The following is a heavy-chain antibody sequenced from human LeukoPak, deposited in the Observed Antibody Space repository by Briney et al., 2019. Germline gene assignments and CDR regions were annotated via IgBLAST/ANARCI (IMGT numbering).Heavy chain of an antibody. Sequence: GGTLRLSCAASGFTFSSYAMSWVRQAPGEGLEWVSTISNGDDSTYYADSVKGRFTISRDNSKNTLYLQMNSLTAEDTAIYYCAKATGTLGNWGQGTLVTVSA. D-gene: IGHD1-1*01. CDR3: AKATGTLGN. J-gene: IGHJ4*02. CDR2: ISNGDDST. CDR1: GFTFSSYA. V-gene: IGHV3-23*01.